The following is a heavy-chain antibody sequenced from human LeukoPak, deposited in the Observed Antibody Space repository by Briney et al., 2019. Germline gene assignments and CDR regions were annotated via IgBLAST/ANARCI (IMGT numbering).Heavy chain of an antibody. CDR1: GFTFSSYG. CDR2: ISYDGSNK. V-gene: IGHV3-30*18. J-gene: IGHJ4*02. CDR3: AKDLVPIAVAALFDY. Sequence: GGSPRLSCAASGFTFSSYGMHWVRQAPGKGLEWVAVISYDGSNKYYADSVKGRFTISRDNSKNTLYLQMNSLRAEDTAVYYCAKDLVPIAVAALFDYWGQGTLVTVSS. D-gene: IGHD6-19*01.